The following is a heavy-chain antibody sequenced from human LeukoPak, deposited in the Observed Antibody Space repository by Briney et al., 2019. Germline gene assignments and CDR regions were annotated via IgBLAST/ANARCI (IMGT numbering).Heavy chain of an antibody. J-gene: IGHJ5*02. Sequence: GGSLRLSCAASGFTFSNYAMGWVRQAPGKGLEWVSAISGSGGSTYYADSVKGRFTISRDNSKNTLYLQMNSLRAEDTAVYYCAKDPIAVAGNNWFDPWGQGTLVTVSS. CDR3: AKDPIAVAGNNWFDP. CDR1: GFTFSNYA. D-gene: IGHD6-19*01. V-gene: IGHV3-23*01. CDR2: ISGSGGST.